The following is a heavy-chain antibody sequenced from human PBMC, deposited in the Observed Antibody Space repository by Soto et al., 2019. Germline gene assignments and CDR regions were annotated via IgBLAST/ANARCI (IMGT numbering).Heavy chain of an antibody. V-gene: IGHV4-59*01. CDR2: IYYSGST. J-gene: IGHJ5*02. Sequence: SETLSLTCTVSGGSISSYYWSWIRQPPGKGLEWIGYIYYSGSTNYNPSLKSRVTISVDTSKNQFSLKLSSVTAADTAVYYCARDYCSSTSCYFGDHHNNWFDPWGQGTLVTVSS. CDR3: ARDYCSSTSCYFGDHHNNWFDP. CDR1: GGSISSYY. D-gene: IGHD2-2*01.